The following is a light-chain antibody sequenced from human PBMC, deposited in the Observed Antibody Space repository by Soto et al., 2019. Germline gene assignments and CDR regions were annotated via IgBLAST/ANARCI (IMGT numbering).Light chain of an antibody. Sequence: DIQMTQSPSSLSASVGDRVTITCRANQDISYYLAWYQQKQGKVPKLLIYAASTLQSGVPSRFSGSGSGTDFTFTISSLQPEDIATYYCQKYHSAPRTFGQGTKVEIK. V-gene: IGKV1-27*01. CDR2: AAS. CDR1: QDISYY. J-gene: IGKJ1*01. CDR3: QKYHSAPRT.